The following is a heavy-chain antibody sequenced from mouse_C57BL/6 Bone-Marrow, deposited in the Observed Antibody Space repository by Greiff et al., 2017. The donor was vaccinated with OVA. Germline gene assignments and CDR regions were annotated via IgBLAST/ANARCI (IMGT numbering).Heavy chain of an antibody. V-gene: IGHV1-15*01. CDR2: IDPETGGT. CDR3: TRAHSNFAWFAY. CDR1: GYTFTDYE. D-gene: IGHD2-5*01. Sequence: QVQLKESGAELVRPGASVTLSCKASGYTFTDYEMHWVKQTPVHGLEWIGAIDPETGGTAYNQKFKGKAILTADKSSSTAYMELLSLTSEDSAVYYCTRAHSNFAWFAYWGQGTLVTVSA. J-gene: IGHJ3*01.